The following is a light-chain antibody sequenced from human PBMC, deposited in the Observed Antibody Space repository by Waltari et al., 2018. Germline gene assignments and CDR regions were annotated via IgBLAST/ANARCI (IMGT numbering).Light chain of an antibody. J-gene: IGKJ2*01. Sequence: DIQMTQSPSSLSASVGDRVTITCRASQSISTYLNWYQQTPGKAPKLLIYAASSLQSGVPSRFSGSGSGTDFTFIISSLQPEDFATYYCQHSYSTPLTFGQGTKLEIK. CDR3: QHSYSTPLT. CDR2: AAS. V-gene: IGKV1-39*01. CDR1: QSISTY.